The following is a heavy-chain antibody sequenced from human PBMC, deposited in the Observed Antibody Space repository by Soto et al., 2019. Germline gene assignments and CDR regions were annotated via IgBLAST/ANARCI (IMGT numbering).Heavy chain of an antibody. V-gene: IGHV4-31*03. J-gene: IGHJ5*02. Sequence: SETLSLTCTVSGGSISSGGYYWSWIRQHPGKGLEWIGYIYYSGSTYYNPSLKSRVTISVDTSKNQFSLKLSSVTAADTAVYYCARAMVVTQNWXDPWGQGTLVTAPQ. CDR1: GGSISSGGYY. CDR2: IYYSGST. D-gene: IGHD2-21*02. CDR3: ARAMVVTQNWXDP.